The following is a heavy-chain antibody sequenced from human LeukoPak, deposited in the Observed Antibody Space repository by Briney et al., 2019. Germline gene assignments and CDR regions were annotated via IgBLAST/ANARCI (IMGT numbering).Heavy chain of an antibody. V-gene: IGHV3-23*01. J-gene: IGHJ4*02. CDR1: GFTFSSYA. CDR3: AKVDPDISAYWPLFDS. CDR2: ISGGGGST. D-gene: IGHD3-22*01. Sequence: GGSLRLSCAGPGFTFSSYAMSWVRQAPGKGLEWVSSISGGGGSTYYADSVQGRFTISRDNSKNTLYLQMNSLRAEDSAVYYCAKVDPDISAYWPLFDSWGQGTLVTVSS.